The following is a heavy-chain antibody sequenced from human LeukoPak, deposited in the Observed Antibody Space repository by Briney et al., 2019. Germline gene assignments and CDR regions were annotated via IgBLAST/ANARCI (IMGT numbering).Heavy chain of an antibody. Sequence: SETRTLTCTVSGGSISSYYWSWIRQPPGKGLEWIGYVAYSGSTNYNPSLKSRVTISVDTSKNQFSLKLSSVTAADTAVYYCAATSCYDSSCCFTDWGQGTLVTVSS. J-gene: IGHJ4*02. CDR1: GGSISSYY. V-gene: IGHV4-59*01. D-gene: IGHD3-22*01. CDR3: AATSCYDSSCCFTD. CDR2: VAYSGST.